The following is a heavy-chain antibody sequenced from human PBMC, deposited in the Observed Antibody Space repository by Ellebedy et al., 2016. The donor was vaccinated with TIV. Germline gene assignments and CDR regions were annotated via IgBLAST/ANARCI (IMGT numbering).Heavy chain of an antibody. CDR2: ISNSSSTI. CDR3: ARDVVEGSSTSTEAYYGMDV. D-gene: IGHD2-2*01. CDR1: GFTFSSYA. J-gene: IGHJ6*02. Sequence: GESLKISCAASGFTFSSYAMSWVRQAPGKGLEWVSYISNSSSTIYYADSVKGRFTISRDNAKNSLYLQMNSLRAEDTAVYYCARDVVEGSSTSTEAYYGMDVWGQGTTVTVSS. V-gene: IGHV3-48*01.